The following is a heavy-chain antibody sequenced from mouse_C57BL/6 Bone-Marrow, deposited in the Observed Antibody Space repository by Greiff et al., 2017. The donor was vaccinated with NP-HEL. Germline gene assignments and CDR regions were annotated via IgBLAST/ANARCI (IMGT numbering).Heavy chain of an antibody. CDR2: SSSGGSYT. D-gene: IGHD1-1*01. CDR1: GFTFSSYG. CDR3: ASHYYGSSYDYAMDY. Sequence: EVKVVESGGDLVKPGGSLKLSCAASGFTFSSYGMSWVRQTPDKRLEWVATSSSGGSYTYYPDSVKGRFTISRDNAKNTLYLQMSSLKSEDTAMYYCASHYYGSSYDYAMDYWGQGTSVTVSS. J-gene: IGHJ4*01. V-gene: IGHV5-6*01.